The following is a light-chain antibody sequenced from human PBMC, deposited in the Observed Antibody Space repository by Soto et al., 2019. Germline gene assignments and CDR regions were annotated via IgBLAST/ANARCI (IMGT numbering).Light chain of an antibody. CDR2: DVS. Sequence: QSVLTQPASVSGSPGQSITISCTGTSSDVGGYNYVSWYQQHSGKAPKLMIYDVSNRPSGVSTRFSGSKSGNTASLPISGLQAEDEADYYCGSYASSSTLYVFGTGTKLTVL. V-gene: IGLV2-14*01. CDR1: SSDVGGYNY. CDR3: GSYASSSTLYV. J-gene: IGLJ1*01.